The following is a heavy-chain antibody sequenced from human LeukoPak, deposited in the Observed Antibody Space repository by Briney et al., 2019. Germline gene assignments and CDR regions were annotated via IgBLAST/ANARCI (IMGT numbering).Heavy chain of an antibody. V-gene: IGHV3-49*04. CDR3: TRGGNGYNSRESGY. J-gene: IGHJ4*02. CDR2: IRGKPLGETT. CDR1: GFAFGDYA. Sequence: GGSLRLSCTGSGFAFGDYAMSWVRQAPGKGLEWVGFIRGKPLGETTEYAASVEGRFSISRDDSKSIAYLQMNSLKTEDTAVYYCTRGGNGYNSRESGYWGQGTLVTVSS. D-gene: IGHD5-24*01.